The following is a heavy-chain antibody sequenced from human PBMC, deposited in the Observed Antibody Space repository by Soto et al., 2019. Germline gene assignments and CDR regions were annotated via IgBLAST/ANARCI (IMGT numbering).Heavy chain of an antibody. CDR1: GFTFSSYA. V-gene: IGHV3-23*01. CDR2: ISGSGGST. D-gene: IGHD3-22*01. Sequence: GGSLRLSCAASGFTFSSYAMSWVRQAPGKGLEWVSAISGSGGSTYYADSVKGRFTISRDNSKNTLYLQMNSLRAEATAVYYCAKPMVVITILDAFDIWGQGTMVTVSS. CDR3: AKPMVVITILDAFDI. J-gene: IGHJ3*02.